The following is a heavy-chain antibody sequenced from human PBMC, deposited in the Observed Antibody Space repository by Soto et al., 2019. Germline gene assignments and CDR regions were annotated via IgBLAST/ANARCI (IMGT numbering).Heavy chain of an antibody. Sequence: SETLSLTCAVSGGSISSSDWWSWVRQPPGKGLEWIGEVYHSGSTNYNPSLKSRVTISVDKSKNRFSLKLNSVTAADTAVYYCARTDYYGSSGYYYPFDYWGQGTLVTVSS. CDR1: GGSISSSDW. V-gene: IGHV4-4*02. J-gene: IGHJ4*02. CDR2: VYHSGST. D-gene: IGHD3-22*01. CDR3: ARTDYYGSSGYYYPFDY.